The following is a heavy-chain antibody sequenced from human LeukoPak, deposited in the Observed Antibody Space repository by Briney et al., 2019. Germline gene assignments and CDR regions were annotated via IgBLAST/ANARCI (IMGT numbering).Heavy chain of an antibody. Sequence: GASVKVSCKASGYTLSGYYIHWVRQAPGQGLEWMGWINPHSGGTEYAQKFQGRVTMTRDTSISTAYMDLSRLRSDDTAVYYCARVVYYGSGSYYENSFDYWGQGTLVTVSS. J-gene: IGHJ4*02. CDR1: GYTLSGYY. CDR2: INPHSGGT. D-gene: IGHD3-10*01. V-gene: IGHV1-2*02. CDR3: ARVVYYGSGSYYENSFDY.